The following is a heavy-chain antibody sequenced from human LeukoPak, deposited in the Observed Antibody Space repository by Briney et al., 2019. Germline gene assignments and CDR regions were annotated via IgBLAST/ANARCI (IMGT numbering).Heavy chain of an antibody. D-gene: IGHD3-9*01. CDR2: IIPIFGTA. Sequence: SVKVSCKASGGTFSSYAISWVRQAPGQGLEWMGGIIPIFGTANYAQKFQGRVTITADESTSTAYMELSSLRSEDTAVYYCARGRAYYDILTGYYANFDYWGQGTLVTVSS. V-gene: IGHV1-69*13. CDR1: GGTFSSYA. J-gene: IGHJ4*02. CDR3: ARGRAYYDILTGYYANFDY.